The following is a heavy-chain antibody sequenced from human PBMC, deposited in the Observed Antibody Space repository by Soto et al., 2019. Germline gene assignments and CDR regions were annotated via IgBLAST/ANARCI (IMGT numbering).Heavy chain of an antibody. Sequence: QVQLVQSGAEVKKPGSSVKVSCKASGGTFSSYAINWVRQAPGQGLEWMGGIIPIFGTADYAQKFQGRVTMTADASTSTAYMELSSLRSEDTAVYYCASNGFGETYCCGMDVWGQGTTVTVSS. J-gene: IGHJ6*02. D-gene: IGHD3-10*01. V-gene: IGHV1-69*12. CDR2: IIPIFGTA. CDR3: ASNGFGETYCCGMDV. CDR1: GGTFSSYA.